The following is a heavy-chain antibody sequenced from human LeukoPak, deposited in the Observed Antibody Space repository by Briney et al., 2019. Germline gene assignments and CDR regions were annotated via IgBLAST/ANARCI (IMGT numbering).Heavy chain of an antibody. D-gene: IGHD1-26*01. CDR2: ISWNSGSI. V-gene: IGHV3-9*01. CDR1: GFTFDDYT. CDR3: AKDMSVARYSGVGAFDI. Sequence: PGGSLRLSCAASGFTFDDYTMHWVRQAPGKGLEWVSGISWNSGSIGYADSVKGRFTISRDNAKNSLYLQMNSLRAEDTALYYCAKDMSVARYSGVGAFDIWGQGTMVTVSS. J-gene: IGHJ3*02.